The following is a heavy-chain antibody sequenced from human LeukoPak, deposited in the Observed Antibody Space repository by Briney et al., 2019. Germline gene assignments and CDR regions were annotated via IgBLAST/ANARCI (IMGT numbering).Heavy chain of an antibody. CDR1: GFTFSDYY. CDR3: ARDGRMKAMDY. CDR2: INTRGNTV. Sequence: GGSLRLSCAASGFTFSDYYKSWIRQAPGQGLEWVSYINTRGNTVSYADSVKGRFTISRDNARDTLYLQMNSLRDEDTALYYCARDGRMKAMDYWGQGALVTVSS. J-gene: IGHJ4*02. V-gene: IGHV3-11*01.